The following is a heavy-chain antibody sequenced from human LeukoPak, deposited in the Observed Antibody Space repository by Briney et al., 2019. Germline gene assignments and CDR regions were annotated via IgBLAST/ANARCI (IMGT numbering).Heavy chain of an antibody. V-gene: IGHV3-66*02. CDR3: AKDLRYFDWLLSPFDY. J-gene: IGHJ4*02. CDR2: IYSGGST. D-gene: IGHD3-9*01. CDR1: GFTVSSNY. Sequence: GGSLRLSCAASGFTVSSNYMSWVRQAPGKGLEWVSVIYSGGSTYYADSVKGRFTISRDNSKNTLYLQMNSLRAEDTAVYYCAKDLRYFDWLLSPFDYWGQGTLVTVSS.